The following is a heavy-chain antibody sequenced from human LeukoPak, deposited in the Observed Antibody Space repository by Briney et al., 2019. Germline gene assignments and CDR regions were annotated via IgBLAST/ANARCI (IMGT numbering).Heavy chain of an antibody. CDR3: AKVIGGYSYGYRPFDY. V-gene: IGHV3-23*01. Sequence: PGGSLRLSCVASGFTFSNYVMNWVRQAPGKGLECVSSISGSGTSTYYADSVKGRFTSSRDNSKNTLYLQMNSLRAEDTAVYYCAKVIGGYSYGYRPFDYWGQGTLVTVSS. CDR1: GFTFSNYV. J-gene: IGHJ4*02. D-gene: IGHD5-18*01. CDR2: ISGSGTST.